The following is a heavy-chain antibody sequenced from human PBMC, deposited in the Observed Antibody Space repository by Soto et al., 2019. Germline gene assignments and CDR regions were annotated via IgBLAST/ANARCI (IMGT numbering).Heavy chain of an antibody. CDR1: GGSIISSNW. CDR3: ARAVVAAELSYGMDV. Sequence: QVQLQESGPGLVKPSGTLSLTCAVSGGSIISSNWWSWVRQPPGKGLEWIGEIYHSGSTNYNPSLKIRVTISVDKSKNQCSLKLSSVTAADTAVYYCARAVVAAELSYGMDVWGQGTTVTVSS. D-gene: IGHD2-15*01. CDR2: IYHSGST. V-gene: IGHV4-4*02. J-gene: IGHJ6*02.